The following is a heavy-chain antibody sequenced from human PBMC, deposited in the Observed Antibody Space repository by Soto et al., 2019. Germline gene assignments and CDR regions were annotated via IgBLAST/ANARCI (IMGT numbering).Heavy chain of an antibody. CDR2: IYYSGST. CDR3: AREMERLYYYDSSGYPDAFDI. D-gene: IGHD3-22*01. J-gene: IGHJ3*02. CDR1: GGSISSYY. Sequence: SETLSVTCTVSGGSISSYYWSWVRQPPGKGLEWIGYIYYSGSTNYNPSLKSRVTISVDTSKNQFSLKLSSVTAADTAVYYCAREMERLYYYDSSGYPDAFDIWGQGTMVTVSS. V-gene: IGHV4-59*01.